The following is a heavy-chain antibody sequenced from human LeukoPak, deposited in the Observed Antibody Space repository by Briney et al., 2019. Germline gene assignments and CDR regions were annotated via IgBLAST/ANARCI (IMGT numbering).Heavy chain of an antibody. J-gene: IGHJ4*02. D-gene: IGHD4-17*01. CDR3: ARSGRSDYGDYYGY. V-gene: IGHV4-59*12. CDR2: VYDTGST. CDR1: GGSISGYY. Sequence: SETLSLTCTVSGGSISGYYWSWIRQPPGKGLEWIGYVYDTGSTNYNPSLKSRVTMSVDTSKNQFSLKLSSVTAADTAVYYCARSGRSDYGDYYGYWGQGTLVTVSS.